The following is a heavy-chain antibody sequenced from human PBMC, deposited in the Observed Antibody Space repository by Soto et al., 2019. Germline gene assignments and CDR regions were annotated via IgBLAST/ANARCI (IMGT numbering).Heavy chain of an antibody. CDR1: GFSFDTYN. CDR2: ISSGRPNI. Sequence: GGSLRLSCAASGFSFDTYNMNWVRQAPGKGLEWVSSISSGRPNIFYADSVRGRFTISRDDAKKSLFLQMNSLRADDTAVYYGARDHLGIAAGDFDLWGQGTLVTVSS. V-gene: IGHV3-21*01. CDR3: ARDHLGIAAGDFDL. D-gene: IGHD6-19*01. J-gene: IGHJ4*02.